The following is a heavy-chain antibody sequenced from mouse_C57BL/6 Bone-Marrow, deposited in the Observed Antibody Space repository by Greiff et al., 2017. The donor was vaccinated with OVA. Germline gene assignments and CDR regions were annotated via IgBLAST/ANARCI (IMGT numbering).Heavy chain of an antibody. CDR2: LSSGGSYT. CDR3: AIYDGYYVLFFDY. CDR1: GFTFSSYG. D-gene: IGHD2-3*01. Sequence: EVKVVESGGDLVKPGGSLKLSCAASGFTFSSYGMSWVRQTPDKRLEWVATLSSGGSYTYYPASVQGRFTISRDNSSNTLYLQMGSLKSEDTAMDYCAIYDGYYVLFFDYWGQGTTLTVSS. V-gene: IGHV5-6*01. J-gene: IGHJ2*01.